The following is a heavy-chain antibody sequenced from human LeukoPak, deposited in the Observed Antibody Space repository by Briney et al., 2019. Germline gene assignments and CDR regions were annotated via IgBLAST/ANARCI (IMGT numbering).Heavy chain of an antibody. D-gene: IGHD1-26*01. CDR3: AKGDLPLLYGGAFDS. Sequence: GGSLRLSCAASGFTFSSYWMHWVRQAPGKGLVWVSRIKSDGSSIYADSVKGRFTISRDNSKNTLPLQMNSLRAEDTALYYCAKGDLPLLYGGAFDSWGQGILVTVSS. J-gene: IGHJ4*02. CDR2: IKSDGSS. CDR1: GFTFSSYW. V-gene: IGHV3-74*01.